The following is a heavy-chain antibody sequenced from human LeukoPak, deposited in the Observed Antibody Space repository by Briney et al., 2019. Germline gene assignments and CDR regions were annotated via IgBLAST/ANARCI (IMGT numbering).Heavy chain of an antibody. D-gene: IGHD3-16*01. Sequence: GGSLRLSCAASGFAFREYWMHWVRQAPGKGLVWVSRINTDGSRTTHADSVKGRFTISRDNPKYTLYLQMNSLRDEDTAVYYCARARGGSFDIWGQGTMVTVSS. CDR3: ARARGGSFDI. CDR1: GFAFREYW. V-gene: IGHV3-74*03. J-gene: IGHJ3*02. CDR2: INTDGSRT.